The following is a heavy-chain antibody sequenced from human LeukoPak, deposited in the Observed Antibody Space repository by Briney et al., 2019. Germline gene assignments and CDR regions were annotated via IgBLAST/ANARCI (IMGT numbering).Heavy chain of an antibody. J-gene: IGHJ4*02. CDR1: GFTFSRYG. Sequence: GGSLRLSCAASGFTFSRYGMHWVRQAPGKGLEWVSSISSSSSYIYYADSVKGRFTISRDNAKNSLYLQMNSLRAEDTAVYYCASGQQWLVRQLDYWGQGTLVTVSS. CDR2: ISSSSSYI. V-gene: IGHV3-21*01. D-gene: IGHD6-19*01. CDR3: ASGQQWLVRQLDY.